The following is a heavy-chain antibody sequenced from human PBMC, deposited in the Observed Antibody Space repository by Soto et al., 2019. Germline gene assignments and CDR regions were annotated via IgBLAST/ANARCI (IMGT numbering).Heavy chain of an antibody. D-gene: IGHD2-2*01. CDR3: ARSRYCSSTSCYAHSTHYFDY. CDR2: LIPIFGTA. V-gene: IGHV1-69*01. Sequence: QVQLVQSGAEVKKPGSSVKVSCKASGGTFSSYAISWVRQAPGQGLEWMGGLIPIFGTANYAQKFQGRVTITADESTSTAYMELSSLRSEDTAVYYCARSRYCSSTSCYAHSTHYFDYWGQGTLVTVSS. CDR1: GGTFSSYA. J-gene: IGHJ4*02.